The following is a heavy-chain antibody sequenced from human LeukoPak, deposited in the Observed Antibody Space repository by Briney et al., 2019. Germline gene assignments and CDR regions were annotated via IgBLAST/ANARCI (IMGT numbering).Heavy chain of an antibody. V-gene: IGHV3-11*04. CDR1: GFTFSDYY. CDR3: ARGETLGYCSGGSCPTDAFDI. CDR2: ISSSGSTI. J-gene: IGHJ3*02. Sequence: GGSLRLSCAASGFTFSDYYMSWIRQAPGKGLEWVSYISSSGSTIYYADSVKGRFTISRDNAKNSLYLQMNSLRAEDTAVYYCARGETLGYCSGGSCPTDAFDIWGQGTMVTVSS. D-gene: IGHD2-15*01.